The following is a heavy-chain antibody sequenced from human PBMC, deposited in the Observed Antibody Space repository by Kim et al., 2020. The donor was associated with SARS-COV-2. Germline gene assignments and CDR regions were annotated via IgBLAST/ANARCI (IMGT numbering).Heavy chain of an antibody. J-gene: IGHJ4*02. Sequence: YAQRFQGRVTVTRETSISPAYMELSRLRSDDTAVYYCARDLAAALPSSDYWGQGTLVTVSS. D-gene: IGHD6-13*01. V-gene: IGHV1-2*02. CDR3: ARDLAAALPSSDY.